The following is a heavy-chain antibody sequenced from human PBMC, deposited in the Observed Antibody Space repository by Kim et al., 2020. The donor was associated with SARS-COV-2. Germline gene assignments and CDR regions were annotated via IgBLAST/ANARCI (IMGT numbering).Heavy chain of an antibody. CDR2: IGAGGIA. V-gene: IGHV3-23*01. D-gene: IGHD3-22*01. J-gene: IGHJ5*01. CDR3: AKSRGYYSDTSGFHYFDY. CDR1: GFTFNTYA. Sequence: GGSLRLSCAAYGFTFNTYAMPWVRQAPGKGLEWVSSIGAGGIASYADSVKGRFTISRDNSKNMLYMQMRSLRAEDTAAYYCAKSRGYYSDTSGFHYFDYWGEGTVVSVFS.